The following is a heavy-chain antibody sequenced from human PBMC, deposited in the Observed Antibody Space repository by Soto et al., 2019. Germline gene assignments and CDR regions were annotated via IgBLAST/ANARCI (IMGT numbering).Heavy chain of an antibody. CDR2: ISRGGDT. CDR3: ARENCTDDYEGFIDF. CDR1: GGSLSGYF. V-gene: IGHV4-34*02. Sequence: QVQLQQWGAGLLKPSETLSLTCAVYGGSLSGYFWSWIRQPPGRGLEWIGEISRGGDTNYNSSLKSRLSISVDTSKNQFSLNLKSVTAADTAVYFCARENCTDDYEGFIDFWGQGTLVTVSS. J-gene: IGHJ4*02. D-gene: IGHD2-8*01.